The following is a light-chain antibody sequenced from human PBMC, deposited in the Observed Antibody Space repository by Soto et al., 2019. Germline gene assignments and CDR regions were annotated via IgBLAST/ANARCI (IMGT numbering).Light chain of an antibody. Sequence: VLTQSPGTLSLSPGARATLSCRASQSLSSRHLAWYQQKPGQAPRLLIYGSSSRATDIPDRFNGSGWGTVFTLIISILQPDDLAFYYCQQYGYSRTFGQGTKVDIK. V-gene: IGKV3-20*01. J-gene: IGKJ1*01. CDR1: QSLSSRH. CDR2: GSS. CDR3: QQYGYSRT.